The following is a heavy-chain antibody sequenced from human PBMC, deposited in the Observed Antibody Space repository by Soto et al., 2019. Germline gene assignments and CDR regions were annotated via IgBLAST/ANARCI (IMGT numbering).Heavy chain of an antibody. CDR2: ISAYNGNT. CDR1: GYDFTNYG. CDR3: ARDYAITGTKSLDY. D-gene: IGHD1-20*01. V-gene: IGHV1-18*01. J-gene: IGHJ4*02. Sequence: QVRLVQSGAEVKKPGASVKVSCKASGYDFTNYGFSWVRQAPGQGLEWMGWISAYNGNTDYAQNIQGRVTMTTDTSTSTAYMDLRSLRSDDTAVYYCARDYAITGTKSLDYWGQGTLVTVSS.